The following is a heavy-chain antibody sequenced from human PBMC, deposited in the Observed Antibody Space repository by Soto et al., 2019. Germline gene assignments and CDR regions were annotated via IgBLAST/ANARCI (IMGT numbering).Heavy chain of an antibody. D-gene: IGHD2-2*01. CDR1: GYTFTSYG. CDR2: ISAYNGNT. Sequence: ASVKVSCKASGYTFTSYGISWVRQAPGQGLEWMGWISAYNGNTNYAQKLQGRVTMTTDTSTSTAYMELRSLRSDDTAVYYCARFQLPTGDNWFDPWGQGTLVTVSS. V-gene: IGHV1-18*04. J-gene: IGHJ5*02. CDR3: ARFQLPTGDNWFDP.